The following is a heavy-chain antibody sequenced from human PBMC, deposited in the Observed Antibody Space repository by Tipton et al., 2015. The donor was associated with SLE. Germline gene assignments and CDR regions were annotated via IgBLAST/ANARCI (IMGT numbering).Heavy chain of an antibody. Sequence: SLRLSCAASGFTFHNYWMLWVRQAPEKGLVWVSRLSTDGSVTTYADSVKGRLTISRDNAKNTPYLQMRSLRVEDTGIYYCARAPTISVAGTTDPFGMDVWGPGTRVTVSS. J-gene: IGHJ6*02. CDR2: LSTDGSVT. CDR3: ARAPTISVAGTTDPFGMDV. V-gene: IGHV3-74*01. CDR1: GFTFHNYW. D-gene: IGHD6-19*01.